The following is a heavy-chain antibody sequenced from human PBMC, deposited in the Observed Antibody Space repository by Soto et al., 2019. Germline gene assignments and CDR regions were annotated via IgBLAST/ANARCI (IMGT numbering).Heavy chain of an antibody. D-gene: IGHD2-15*01. V-gene: IGHV3-7*03. J-gene: IGHJ5*01. CDR1: GFTVSSYW. Sequence: GGSLRLSCAASGFTVSSYWMGWVRQAPGKGLEWVANIKQDVSEKYYVDSVKGRFTISRDNAKNSLYLQMNSLRAEDTAVYYCAKATHSDMWRGQCPFYSWGPVTLVTVSS. CDR2: IKQDVSEK. CDR3: AKATHSDMWRGQCPFYS.